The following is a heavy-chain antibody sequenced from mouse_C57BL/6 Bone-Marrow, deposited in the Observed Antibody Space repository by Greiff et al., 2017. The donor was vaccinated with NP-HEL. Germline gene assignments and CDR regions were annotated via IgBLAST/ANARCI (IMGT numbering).Heavy chain of an antibody. D-gene: IGHD1-1*01. V-gene: IGHV1-76*01. J-gene: IGHJ2*01. Sequence: QVQLKESGAELVRPGASVKLSCKASGYTFTDYYINWVKQRPGQGLEWIARIYPGSGNTYYNEKFKGKATLTAEKSSSTAYMQLSSLTSEDSAVYFCARGGTTVYWGRGTTLTVSS. CDR1: GYTFTDYY. CDR3: ARGGTTVY. CDR2: IYPGSGNT.